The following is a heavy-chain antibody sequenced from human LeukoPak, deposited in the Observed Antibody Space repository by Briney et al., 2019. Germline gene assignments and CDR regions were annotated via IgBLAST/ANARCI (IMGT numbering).Heavy chain of an antibody. D-gene: IGHD5-18*01. CDR1: GFTFSSYA. J-gene: IGHJ4*02. V-gene: IGHV3-30-3*01. CDR2: ISYDGSNK. Sequence: GGSLRLSCAASGFTFSSYAMHWVHQAPGKGLEWVAVISYDGSNKYYADSVKGRFTISRDNSKNTLYLQMNSLRAEDTAVYYCARGQWDTAMVPGYFDYWGQGTLVTVSS. CDR3: ARGQWDTAMVPGYFDY.